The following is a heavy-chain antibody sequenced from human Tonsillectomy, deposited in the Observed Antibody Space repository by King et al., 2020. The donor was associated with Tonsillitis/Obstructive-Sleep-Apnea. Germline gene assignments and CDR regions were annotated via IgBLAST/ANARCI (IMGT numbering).Heavy chain of an antibody. CDR2: IKQDGSDK. CDR1: GFTFSSYW. Sequence: VQLVESGGGLVQPGGSLRLSCAASGFTFSSYWMGWVRQAPGKGLEWVANIKQDGSDKYYVDSVKGRFTISRDNAKNSVYLQMNSLRAEDTAVYYCARGTATVTGKNFDYWGQGTLVTVSS. J-gene: IGHJ4*02. V-gene: IGHV3-7*04. CDR3: ARGTATVTGKNFDY. D-gene: IGHD4-17*01.